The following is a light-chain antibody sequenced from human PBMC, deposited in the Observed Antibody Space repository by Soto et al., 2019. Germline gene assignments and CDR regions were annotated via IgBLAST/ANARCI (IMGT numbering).Light chain of an antibody. V-gene: IGLV2-14*01. CDR1: RSDGGSYNY. J-gene: IGLJ1*01. CDR2: EVS. Sequence: QSVLTQPASVSGSAGQSFTISSTDTRSDGGSYNYVSWYQQHPGKAPKLMIYEVSNRPSGVSNRFSGSKSGNTTSLTISGLQAADEADYYCSSYTSNNTLYVFGTGTKVTVL. CDR3: SSYTSNNTLYV.